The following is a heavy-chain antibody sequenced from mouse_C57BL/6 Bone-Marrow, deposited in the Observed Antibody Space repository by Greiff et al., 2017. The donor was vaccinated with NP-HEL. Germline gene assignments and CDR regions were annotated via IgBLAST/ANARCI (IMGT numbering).Heavy chain of an antibody. CDR2: IRNKANGYTT. V-gene: IGHV7-3*01. Sequence: EVKVVESGGGLVQPGGSLSLSCAASGFTFTDYYMSWVRQPPGKALEWLGFIRNKANGYTTEYSASVKGRFTISRDNSQSILYLQMNALRAEDSATYYCARFPHYYGSSYDYFDYWGQGTTLTVSS. D-gene: IGHD1-1*01. CDR3: ARFPHYYGSSYDYFDY. J-gene: IGHJ2*01. CDR1: GFTFTDYY.